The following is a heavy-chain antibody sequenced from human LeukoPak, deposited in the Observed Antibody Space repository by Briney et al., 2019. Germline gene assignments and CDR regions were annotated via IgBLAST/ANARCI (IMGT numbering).Heavy chain of an antibody. CDR2: IYTSGST. V-gene: IGHV4-4*07. CDR1: GGSISSYY. D-gene: IGHD1-26*01. J-gene: IGHJ4*02. Sequence: SETLSLXCTVSGGSISSYYWSWTRQPAGKGLEWIGRIYTSGSTNYNPSLESRVTMSVDTSKSQFSLKLSSVTAADTAVYYCAIGGSPVGATNDYWGQGTLVTVSS. CDR3: AIGGSPVGATNDY.